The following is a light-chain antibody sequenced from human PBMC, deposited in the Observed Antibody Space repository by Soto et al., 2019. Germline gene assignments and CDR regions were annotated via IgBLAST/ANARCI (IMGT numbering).Light chain of an antibody. CDR2: GNR. V-gene: IGLV1-40*01. CDR3: EAYDDRLFASV. J-gene: IGLJ3*02. CDR1: SSNLGAGYD. Sequence: SMVRQPPWVSVSPSLMVTISYTENSSNLGAGYDVHWYQQLPGAAPKLVIFGNRNRPSGVPERFSGSKSGTSASLAITGLQTEDEADYYREAYDDRLFASVFGGGTKVTV.